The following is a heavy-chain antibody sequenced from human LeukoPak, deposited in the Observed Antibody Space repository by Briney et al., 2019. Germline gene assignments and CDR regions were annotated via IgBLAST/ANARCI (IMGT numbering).Heavy chain of an antibody. V-gene: IGHV1-8*01. CDR2: MNPNSGNT. CDR3: ARRRSGSSGPPSDH. CDR1: GYTFTSYD. Sequence: ASVKVSCKASGYTFTSYDINWVRQATGQGLEWTGWMNPNSGNTGYAQKFQGRVNMTRNTSISTAYMELSSLESEDTAVYYCARRRSGSSGPPSDHWGQGTLVTVSS. J-gene: IGHJ4*02. D-gene: IGHD6-6*01.